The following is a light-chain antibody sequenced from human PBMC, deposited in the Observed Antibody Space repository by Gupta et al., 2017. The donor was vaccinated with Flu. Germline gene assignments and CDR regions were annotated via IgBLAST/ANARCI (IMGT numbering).Light chain of an antibody. J-gene: IGLJ3*02. CDR1: TLSNKY. CDR3: HSADNSGTYVV. V-gene: IGLV3-25*03. Sequence: SSALPQPPSLSVSPGQTAKITCSGDTLSNKYTYWYQQKPGQAPVLVIFKDTERPSGIPERFSGSNSGTTVTLTISGVQAEDEADYYCHSADNSGTYVVFGGGTRLTV. CDR2: KDT.